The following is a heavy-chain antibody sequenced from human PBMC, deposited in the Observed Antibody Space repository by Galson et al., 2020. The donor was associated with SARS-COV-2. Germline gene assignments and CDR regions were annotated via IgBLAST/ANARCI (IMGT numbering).Heavy chain of an antibody. CDR2: IRSKAYGGTT. CDR3: TRALVVIAADDAFDI. V-gene: IGHV3-49*03. J-gene: IGHJ3*02. Sequence: GESLKISCTASGFTFGDYAMSWFRQAPGKGLEWVGFIRSKAYGGTTEYAASVKGRFTISRDDSKSIAYLQMNSLKTEDTAVYYCTRALVVIAADDAFDIWGQGTMVTVSS. CDR1: GFTFGDYA. D-gene: IGHD2-21*01.